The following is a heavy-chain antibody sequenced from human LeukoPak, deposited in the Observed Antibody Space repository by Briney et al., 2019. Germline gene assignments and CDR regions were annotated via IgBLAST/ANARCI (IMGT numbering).Heavy chain of an antibody. J-gene: IGHJ4*02. V-gene: IGHV3-7*03. D-gene: IGHD1-26*01. CDR3: AREIVGATLGNFDY. Sequence: GGSLRLSCAASGFTFSSYWMSWVRQAPGKGLEWXAXXKQDGNEKYYVXSVKGRFTISRDNAENSLYLQMNSLRAEDTAVYYCAREIVGATLGNFDYWGQGTLVTVSS. CDR1: GFTFSSYW. CDR2: XKQDGNEK.